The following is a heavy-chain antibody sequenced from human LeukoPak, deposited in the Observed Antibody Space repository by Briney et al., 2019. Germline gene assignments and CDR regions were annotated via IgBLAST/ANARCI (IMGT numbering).Heavy chain of an antibody. V-gene: IGHV4-39*01. CDR3: ARGSLYYGDSSAYFDY. CDR2: IYYSGST. Sequence: SETLSLTCTVSGGSISSSSYYWGWIRQPPGKGLEWIGSIYYSGSTYYNPSLKSRVTISVDTSKNQFSLKLSSVTAADTAVYYCARGSLYYGDSSAYFDYWDQGTLVTVSS. CDR1: GGSISSSSYY. J-gene: IGHJ4*02. D-gene: IGHD3-22*01.